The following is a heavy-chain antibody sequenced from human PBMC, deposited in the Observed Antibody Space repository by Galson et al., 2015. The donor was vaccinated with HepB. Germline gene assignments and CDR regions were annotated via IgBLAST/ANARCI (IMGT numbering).Heavy chain of an antibody. V-gene: IGHV3-48*02. D-gene: IGHD2-2*01. Sequence: SLRLSCAPSGFTFSAYTMTWVRQTPGKGLEWVSYISSRSNAIYYADSVKGRFTISRDNAKNSLYLQMDSLRDEDTAVYYCVRGVRGYCSNTDCSLDYWGRGTLVTVSS. CDR2: ISSRSNAI. J-gene: IGHJ4*02. CDR3: VRGVRGYCSNTDCSLDY. CDR1: GFTFSAYT.